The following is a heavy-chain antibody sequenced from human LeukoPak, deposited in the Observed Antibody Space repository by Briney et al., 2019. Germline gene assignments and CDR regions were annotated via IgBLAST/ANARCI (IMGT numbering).Heavy chain of an antibody. D-gene: IGHD2-15*01. J-gene: IGHJ5*02. Sequence: ASVKVSCKASGYTFTSYGISWVRQAPGQGLEWMGWISAYNGNTNYAQKLQGRVTMTTDTSTSTAYMELRSLRSDDTAVYYCARVRGYCSGGSCYWFDHWGQGTLVTVSS. CDR1: GYTFTSYG. V-gene: IGHV1-18*01. CDR2: ISAYNGNT. CDR3: ARVRGYCSGGSCYWFDH.